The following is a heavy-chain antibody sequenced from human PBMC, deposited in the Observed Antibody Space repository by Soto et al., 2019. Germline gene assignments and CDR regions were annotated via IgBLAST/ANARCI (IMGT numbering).Heavy chain of an antibody. CDR1: GYTFTSYD. CDR2: MNPNSGNT. Sequence: ASVKVSCKASGYTFTSYDINWVRQATGQGLEWMGWMNPNSGNTGYAQKFQGRVTMTRNTSLSTAYMELSSLRSEDTAVYYCARGIPPVLRDFDYVPMDVWGRGTTVIVSS. D-gene: IGHD3-9*01. J-gene: IGHJ6*03. V-gene: IGHV1-8*01. CDR3: ARGIPPVLRDFDYVPMDV.